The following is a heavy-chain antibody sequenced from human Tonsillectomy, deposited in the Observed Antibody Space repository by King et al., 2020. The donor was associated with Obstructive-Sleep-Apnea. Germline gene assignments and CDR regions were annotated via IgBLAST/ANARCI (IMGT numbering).Heavy chain of an antibody. J-gene: IGHJ4*02. V-gene: IGHV3-23*04. CDR1: GFTFTSCA. CDR2: ITTGGTA. D-gene: IGHD4/OR15-4a*01. CDR3: VKYRANRMGEH. Sequence: VQLVESGGALMQPGGSLRLSCAASGFTFTSCAMGWVRQAPGEGLEWVSGITTGGTAFYAVSAKGRFIISRDDSRDTGYLQMNSLRAEDTAVYYCVKYRANRMGEHWGQGSLVPLSS.